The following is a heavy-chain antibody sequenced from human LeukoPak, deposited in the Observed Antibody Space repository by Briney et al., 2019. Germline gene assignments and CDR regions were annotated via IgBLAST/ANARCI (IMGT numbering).Heavy chain of an antibody. Sequence: SETLSLTCTVSGGSISSYYWSWIRQPPGKELEWIGYIYYSGSTNYNPSLKSRVTISVDTSKNQFSLKLSSVTAADTAVYYCARDLVYCSGGSCPPHYYYYGMDVWGQGTTVTVSS. CDR3: ARDLVYCSGGSCPPHYYYYGMDV. J-gene: IGHJ6*02. CDR1: GGSISSYY. CDR2: IYYSGST. V-gene: IGHV4-59*01. D-gene: IGHD2-15*01.